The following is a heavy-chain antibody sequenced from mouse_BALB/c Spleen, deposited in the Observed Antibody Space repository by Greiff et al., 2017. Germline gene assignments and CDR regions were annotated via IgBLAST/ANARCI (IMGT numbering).Heavy chain of an antibody. J-gene: IGHJ2*01. CDR1: GYSITSDYA. V-gene: IGHV3-2*02. Sequence: EVQLQQSGPGLVKPSQSLSLTCTVTGYSITSDYAWNWIRQFPGNKLEWMGYISYSGSTSYNPSLKSRISITRDTSKNQFFLQLNSVTTEDTATYYCARYGYDGRVDYWGQGTTLTVSS. D-gene: IGHD2-14*01. CDR3: ARYGYDGRVDY. CDR2: ISYSGST.